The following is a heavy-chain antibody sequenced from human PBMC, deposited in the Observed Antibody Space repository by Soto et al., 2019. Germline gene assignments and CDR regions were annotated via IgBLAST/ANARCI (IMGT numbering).Heavy chain of an antibody. CDR3: ARGGPDVLVVVVANGNWFDP. V-gene: IGHV4-34*01. J-gene: IGHJ5*02. CDR2: ITHSGSA. Sequence: PSETLSLTCGVYGGSFSVYYWSWIRQPPGKGLEWIGEITHSGSANYNPSLKSRVTISVDTSKNQFSLKLSSVTAADTAVYYCARGGPDVLVVVVANGNWFDPWGQGTLVTVSS. CDR1: GGSFSVYY. D-gene: IGHD2-15*01.